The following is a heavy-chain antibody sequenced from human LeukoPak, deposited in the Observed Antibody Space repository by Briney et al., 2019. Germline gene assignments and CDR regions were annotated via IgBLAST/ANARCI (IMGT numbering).Heavy chain of an antibody. V-gene: IGHV1-2*02. CDR1: GYTFTGYY. CDR2: INPNSGGT. Sequence: ASVKVSCKASGYTFTGYYMHWVRQAPGHGLEWMGWINPNSGGTNYAQKFQGRVTMTRDTSISTAYMELSRLRSDDTAMYYCAWTRLRFLEWPPDYWGQGTLVTVSS. CDR3: AWTRLRFLEWPPDY. J-gene: IGHJ4*02. D-gene: IGHD3-3*01.